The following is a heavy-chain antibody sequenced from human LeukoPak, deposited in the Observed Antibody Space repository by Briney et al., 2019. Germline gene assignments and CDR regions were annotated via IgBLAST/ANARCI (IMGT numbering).Heavy chain of an antibody. CDR3: ARESAVARDWFDP. CDR2: INHSGST. D-gene: IGHD6-19*01. CDR1: GGSFSGYY. Sequence: TSETLSLTCAVYGGSFSGYYWSWIRQPPGKGLEWIGEINHSGSTNYNPSLKSRVTISVDTSKNQFSLKLSSVTAADTAVYYCARESAVARDWFDPWGQGTLVTVSS. V-gene: IGHV4-34*01. J-gene: IGHJ5*02.